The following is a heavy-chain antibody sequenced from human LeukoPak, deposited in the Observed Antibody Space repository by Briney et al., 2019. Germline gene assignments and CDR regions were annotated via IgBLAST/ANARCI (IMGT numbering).Heavy chain of an antibody. CDR1: GGSISSSSSY. CDR3: ATDGDHAN. Sequence: ASETLSLTCTVSGGSISSSSSYWGWVRQPPGKGLEWIGNIYYSGSTYYNPSLKSRVTISVDTSKNQFSLKRSSVTAADTAVYYCATDGDHANWGQGTLVTVSS. CDR2: IYYSGST. J-gene: IGHJ4*02. D-gene: IGHD7-27*01. V-gene: IGHV4-39*07.